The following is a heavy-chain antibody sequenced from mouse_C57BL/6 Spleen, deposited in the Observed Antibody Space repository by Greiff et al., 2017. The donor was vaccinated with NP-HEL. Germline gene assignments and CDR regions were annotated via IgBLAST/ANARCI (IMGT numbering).Heavy chain of an antibody. Sequence: DVQLQESGPELVKPGASVKISCKASGYSFTGYYMNWVKQSPEKSLEWIGEINPSTGGTTYNQKFKAKATLTVDKSSSTAYMQLKSLTSEDSAVYYCAREDYYGSSYEAWFAYWGQGTLVTVSA. CDR2: INPSTGGT. CDR1: GYSFTGYY. V-gene: IGHV1-42*01. D-gene: IGHD1-1*01. CDR3: AREDYYGSSYEAWFAY. J-gene: IGHJ3*01.